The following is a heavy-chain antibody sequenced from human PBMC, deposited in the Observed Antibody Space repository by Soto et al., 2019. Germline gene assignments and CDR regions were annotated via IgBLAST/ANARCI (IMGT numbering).Heavy chain of an antibody. CDR3: AKPEIRYCSGGSCYSWGYYYGMDV. D-gene: IGHD2-15*01. V-gene: IGHV3-23*01. CDR2: ISGSGGST. CDR1: GFTFSSYA. Sequence: GGSLRLSCAASGFTFSSYAMSWVRQAPGKGLEWVSAISGSGGSTYYADSVKGRFTISRDNSKNTLYLQMNSLRAEDTAVYYCAKPEIRYCSGGSCYSWGYYYGMDVWGQGTTVTVSS. J-gene: IGHJ6*02.